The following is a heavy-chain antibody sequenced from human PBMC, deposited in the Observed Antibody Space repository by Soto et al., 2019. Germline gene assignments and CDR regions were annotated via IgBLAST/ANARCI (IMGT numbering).Heavy chain of an antibody. V-gene: IGHV1-46*01. CDR2: INPSGDSA. D-gene: IGHD6-13*01. CDR1: GYTFSIYY. CDR3: ATPGIAAAWDY. Sequence: QVQLVQSGAEVKKPGASVKVSCKTSGYTFSIYYMHWVRQAPGQGLEWMGIINPSGDSATYAQKFQGRVTITADKSTSTAYMELSSLRSEDTAVYYCATPGIAAAWDYWGQGTLVTVSS. J-gene: IGHJ4*02.